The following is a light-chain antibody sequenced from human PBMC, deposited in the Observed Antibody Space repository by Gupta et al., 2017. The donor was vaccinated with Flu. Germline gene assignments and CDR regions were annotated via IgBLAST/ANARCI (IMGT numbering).Light chain of an antibody. CDR2: EVS. Sequence: QSALTQPASLSASPGQSITISCTGTSSDVGGYNYVSWYQQHPGKAPKLMIYEVSNRPSGVSNRFSGSKSGNTASLTITGLQAEDEADYYCSSYTSSSTPYVFGTGTKVTVL. J-gene: IGLJ1*01. CDR1: SSDVGGYNY. CDR3: SSYTSSSTPYV. V-gene: IGLV2-14*01.